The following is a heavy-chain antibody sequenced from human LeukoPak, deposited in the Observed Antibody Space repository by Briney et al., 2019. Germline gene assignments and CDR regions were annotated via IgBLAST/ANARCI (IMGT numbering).Heavy chain of an antibody. CDR1: RFTFSSYG. CDR2: ISYDGSNK. CDR3: AKASQSMIVVVIIDY. V-gene: IGHV3-30*18. D-gene: IGHD3-22*01. J-gene: IGHJ4*02. Sequence: GGSLRLSCAASRFTFSSYGMHWVRQAPGRGLEWVAVISYDGSNKYYADSVKGRFTISRDNSKNTLYLQMNSLRAEDTAVYYCAKASQSMIVVVIIDYWGQGTLVTVSS.